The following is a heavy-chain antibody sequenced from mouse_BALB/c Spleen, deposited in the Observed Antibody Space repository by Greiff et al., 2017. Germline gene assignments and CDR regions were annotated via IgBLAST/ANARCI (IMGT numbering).Heavy chain of an antibody. V-gene: IGHV1-9*01. J-gene: IGHJ2*01. D-gene: IGHD3-3*01. CDR2: ILPGSGST. Sequence: QVQLQQSGAELMKPGASVKISCKATGYTFSSYWIEWVKQRPGHGLEWIGEILPGSGSTNYNEKFKGKATLTTDKSSSTAYMQLSRLTSEDSAVYFCARAGVLGSYWGQGTTLTVSS. CDR1: GYTFSSYW. CDR3: ARAGVLGSY.